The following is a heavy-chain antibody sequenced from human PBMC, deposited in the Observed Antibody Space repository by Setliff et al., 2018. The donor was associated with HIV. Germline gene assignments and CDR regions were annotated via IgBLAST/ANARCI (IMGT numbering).Heavy chain of an antibody. V-gene: IGHV3-53*01. CDR3: VAGGCNGAICS. D-gene: IGHD2-15*01. CDR2: MYSGGGT. Sequence: PGGSLRLSCAVSGFTVSNNYMGWVRQAPGKGLGSVSVMYSGGGTNYADSVKGRFTISRDNSKNTLYLQMNNLRAEDTALYYCVAGGCNGAICSWGQGTLVTVSS. CDR1: GFTVSNNY. J-gene: IGHJ5*02.